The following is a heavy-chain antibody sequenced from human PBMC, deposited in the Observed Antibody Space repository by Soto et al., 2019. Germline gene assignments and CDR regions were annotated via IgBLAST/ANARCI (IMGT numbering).Heavy chain of an antibody. Sequence: EVQVVESGGDLVQPGGXXXLSCVXSGFTFXSHWMHWVRQVPGKGLVWVAHITADGSSATYADSVKGRFTISRDNAKNTLYLQMNTLRVEDTAVYYCADLFAGFDIWGQGTMVTVSS. V-gene: IGHV3-74*01. CDR2: ITADGSSA. CDR3: ADLFAGFDI. J-gene: IGHJ3*02. CDR1: GFTFXSHW.